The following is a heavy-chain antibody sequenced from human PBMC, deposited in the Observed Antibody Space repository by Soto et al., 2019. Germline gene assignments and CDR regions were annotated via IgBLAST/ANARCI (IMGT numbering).Heavy chain of an antibody. J-gene: IGHJ3*02. CDR2: INPRGDNT. D-gene: IGHD2-8*01. CDR3: ARCISRFYVFDI. Sequence: GASVKVSCKASGYTFTNYYMHWVRQAPGQGLEWMGIINPRGDNTNYAQNFQGRVTMTRDTSTSTVYMDLSSLSSEDTAVYYCARCISRFYVFDIVGPGTMVTVS. V-gene: IGHV1-46*03. CDR1: GYTFTNYY.